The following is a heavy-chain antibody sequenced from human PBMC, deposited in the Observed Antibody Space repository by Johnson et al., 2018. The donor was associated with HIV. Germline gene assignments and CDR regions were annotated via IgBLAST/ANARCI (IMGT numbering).Heavy chain of an antibody. Sequence: VQLVESGGGLVQPGGSLRLSCAASGFTVRSNYMSWVRQAPGWGLVWVSFIYSGGSTYYADSVKGRFTISRDNSKNTLFLQMNSLRAEDTAVYYCARGPILEWLSGDGVDMWGQGTMVTVSS. CDR1: GFTVRSNY. J-gene: IGHJ3*02. CDR3: ARGPILEWLSGDGVDM. CDR2: IYSGGST. V-gene: IGHV3-66*01. D-gene: IGHD3-3*01.